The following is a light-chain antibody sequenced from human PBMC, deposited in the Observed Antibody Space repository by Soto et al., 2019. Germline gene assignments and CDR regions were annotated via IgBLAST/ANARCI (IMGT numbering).Light chain of an antibody. V-gene: IGKV3-20*01. CDR1: QSVSASY. J-gene: IGKJ2*01. Sequence: IVLTQSPGTLSLSPGERATLSCGASQSVSASYLAWYQQKPGQSPRLLIYGASRRATGIPDRFSAGGSGADCTLTISRLEPEDFAVYYCQQDDSSPVTFGQGSKVEIK. CDR2: GAS. CDR3: QQDDSSPVT.